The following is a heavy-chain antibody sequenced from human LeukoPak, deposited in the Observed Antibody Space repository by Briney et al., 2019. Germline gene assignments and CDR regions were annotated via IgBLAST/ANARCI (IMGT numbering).Heavy chain of an antibody. CDR3: ARGREPAASWIQLWFSSPTI. J-gene: IGHJ3*02. D-gene: IGHD5-18*01. V-gene: IGHV1-69*13. CDR2: IIPIFGTA. CDR1: GGTFSSYA. Sequence: EASVKVSCKASGGTFSSYAISWVRQAPGQGLEWMGGIIPIFGTANYAQKFQGRVTITADESTSTAYMELSSLRSEDTAVYYWARGREPAASWIQLWFSSPTIWGQGTMVTVSS.